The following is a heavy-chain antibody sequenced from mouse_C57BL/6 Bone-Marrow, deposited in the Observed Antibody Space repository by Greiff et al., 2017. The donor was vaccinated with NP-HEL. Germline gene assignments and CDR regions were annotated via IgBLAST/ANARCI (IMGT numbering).Heavy chain of an antibody. CDR1: GYTFTSYW. CDR2: IDPSDSET. CDR3: ARDPIYYYGSPWYFDV. V-gene: IGHV1-52*01. D-gene: IGHD1-1*01. Sequence: QVQLQQPGAELVRPGSSVKLSCKASGYTFTSYWMHWVKQRPIQGLEWIGNIDPSDSETHYNQKFKDKATLTVDKSSSTAYMQLSSLTSEDSAVYYCARDPIYYYGSPWYFDVGGTGTTVTVSA. J-gene: IGHJ1*03.